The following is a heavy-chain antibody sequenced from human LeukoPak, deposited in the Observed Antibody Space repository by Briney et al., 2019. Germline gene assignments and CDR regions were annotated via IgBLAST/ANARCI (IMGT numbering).Heavy chain of an antibody. CDR1: GFTFNNYA. CDR2: MSGSGTST. J-gene: IGHJ4*02. CDR3: AKAERGWQLLAAFDY. Sequence: GGSLRLSCVASGFTFNNYAMSWVRQTPGRGLERVSAMSGSGTSTYYVGSVKGRFTISRDTSKSTVYLQMNSLRAEDTAVYYCAKAERGWQLLAAFDYWGQGTLVTVSS. D-gene: IGHD6-6*01. V-gene: IGHV3-23*01.